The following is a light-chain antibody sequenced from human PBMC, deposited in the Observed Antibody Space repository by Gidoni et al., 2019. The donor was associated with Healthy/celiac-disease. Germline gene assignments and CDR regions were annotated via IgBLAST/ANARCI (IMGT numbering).Light chain of an antibody. CDR3: QQRSNWPPT. CDR2: DAS. V-gene: IGKV3-11*01. J-gene: IGKJ4*01. CDR1: QSVSSY. Sequence: ELVLTQSPATLSLSPGERATLSCRASQSVSSYLAWYKQKPGQAPRLLIYDASNRATGIPARFSGSGSGTDFTLNISSLEPEDFAVYYCQQRSNWPPTFGGGTKVEIK.